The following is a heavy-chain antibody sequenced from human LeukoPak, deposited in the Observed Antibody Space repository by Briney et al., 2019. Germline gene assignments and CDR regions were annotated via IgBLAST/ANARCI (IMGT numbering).Heavy chain of an antibody. CDR3: ARSPPGGSGWYATSYYYYYYMDV. D-gene: IGHD6-19*01. CDR1: GYTFTSYG. V-gene: IGHV1-18*01. J-gene: IGHJ6*03. CDR2: ISAYNGNT. Sequence: GASVKVSCKASGYTFTSYGISWVRQAPGQGLEGMGWISAYNGNTNYAQKLQGRVTMTTDTSTSTAYMELRSLRSDDTAVYYCARSPPGGSGWYATSYYYYYYMDVWGKGTTVTVSS.